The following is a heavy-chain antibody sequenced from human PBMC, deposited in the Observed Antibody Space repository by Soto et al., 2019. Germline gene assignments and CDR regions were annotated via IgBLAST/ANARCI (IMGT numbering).Heavy chain of an antibody. V-gene: IGHV3-21*01. CDR2: ISSSSSYI. J-gene: IGHJ6*02. CDR1: GFTFSSYS. CDR3: ARERYCSSTSCYNADYYYYGMDV. D-gene: IGHD2-2*02. Sequence: LRLSCAASGFTFSSYSMNWVRQAPGKGLEWVSSISSSSSYIYYADSVKGRFTISRDNAKNSLYLQMNSLRAEDTAVYYCARERYCSSTSCYNADYYYYGMDVWGQGTTVTVSS.